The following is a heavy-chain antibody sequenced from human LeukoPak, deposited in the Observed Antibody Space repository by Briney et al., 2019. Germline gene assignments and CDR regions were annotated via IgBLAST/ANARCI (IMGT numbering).Heavy chain of an antibody. Sequence: GASVKVSCKASGYTFTGYYMHWVRQAPGQGLEWMGWINPNSGGTNYAQKFQGRVTMTRDTSISTAYMELRRLRSDDTAVYYCARGYLYYYDVSGYPFDYWGQGDLVTVSS. D-gene: IGHD3-22*01. CDR3: ARGYLYYYDVSGYPFDY. CDR2: INPNSGGT. CDR1: GYTFTGYY. J-gene: IGHJ4*02. V-gene: IGHV1-2*02.